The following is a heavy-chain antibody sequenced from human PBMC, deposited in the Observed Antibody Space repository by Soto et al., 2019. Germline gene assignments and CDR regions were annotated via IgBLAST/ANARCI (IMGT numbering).Heavy chain of an antibody. V-gene: IGHV4-34*01. CDR1: GGSFSGYY. D-gene: IGHD1-26*01. J-gene: IGHJ3*01. Sequence: QVQLQQWGAGLLKPWETLSLTCVVSGGSFSGYYWNWIRQPPGKGLEWIGEINHSRSTNYNPSHKRRVTREVNTSKSQVYLNLTSATAADTAVDYGARGRVGATGDAFDCWGQGTMVTVSS. CDR2: INHSRST. CDR3: ARGRVGATGDAFDC.